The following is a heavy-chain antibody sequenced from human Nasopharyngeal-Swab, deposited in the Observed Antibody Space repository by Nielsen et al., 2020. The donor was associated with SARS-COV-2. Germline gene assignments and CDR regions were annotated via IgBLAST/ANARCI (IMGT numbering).Heavy chain of an antibody. Sequence: GESLKISCAASGFSFSDYYMSWIRQAPGKGLEWISYISSSGGTIYSADSVKGRFTISRDNAKNSLHLQMNSLRAEDSAVYYCAREVDSYDSSGYWSFWGQGTLVTVSS. CDR1: GFSFSDYY. V-gene: IGHV3-11*04. CDR2: ISSSGGTI. J-gene: IGHJ4*02. CDR3: AREVDSYDSSGYWSF. D-gene: IGHD3-22*01.